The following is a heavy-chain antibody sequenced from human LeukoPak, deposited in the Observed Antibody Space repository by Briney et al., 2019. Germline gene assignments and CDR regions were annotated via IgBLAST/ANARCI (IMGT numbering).Heavy chain of an antibody. Sequence: SETLSLTCTVSGGSISSSSYYWGWIRQPPGKGLEWIGSIYYSGSTYYNPSLKSRVTISVDTSKNQFSLKLSSVTAADTAVYYCARQLGAFDIWGQGTMVTVSS. J-gene: IGHJ3*02. CDR2: IYYSGST. CDR1: GGSISSSSYY. V-gene: IGHV4-39*01. D-gene: IGHD3-10*01. CDR3: ARQLGAFDI.